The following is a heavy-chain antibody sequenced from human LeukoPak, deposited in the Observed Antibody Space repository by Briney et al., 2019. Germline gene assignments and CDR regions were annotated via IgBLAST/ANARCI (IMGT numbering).Heavy chain of an antibody. D-gene: IGHD3-10*01. V-gene: IGHV4-31*03. CDR3: ARDLLLWFGELSGHAFDI. J-gene: IGHJ3*02. CDR1: GGSISSGGYS. CDR2: IYYSGST. Sequence: PSETLSLTCTVSGGSISSGGYSWSWIRQHPGKGLEWIGYIYYSGSTYYNPSLKSRVTISVDTSKNQFSLRLSSVTAADTAVYYCARDLLLWFGELSGHAFDIWGQGTMVTVSS.